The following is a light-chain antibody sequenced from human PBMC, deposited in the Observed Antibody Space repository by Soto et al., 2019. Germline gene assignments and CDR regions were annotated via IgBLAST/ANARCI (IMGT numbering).Light chain of an antibody. V-gene: IGKV3-20*01. CDR1: QSVSSSY. CDR3: QQYGSSPST. Sequence: EIVWTQSPGTLSLSPGERATLSCRASQSVSSSYLACYQQKPGQAPRLLIYGASSRATGIPDRFSGSGSGTDFTLTISRLEPEDFAVYYCQQYGSSPSTFGQGTKLEIQ. CDR2: GAS. J-gene: IGKJ2*02.